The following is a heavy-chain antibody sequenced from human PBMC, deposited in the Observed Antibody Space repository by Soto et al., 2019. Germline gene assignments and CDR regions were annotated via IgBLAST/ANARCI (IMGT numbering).Heavy chain of an antibody. J-gene: IGHJ6*02. D-gene: IGHD1-7*01. V-gene: IGHV3-21*01. CDR3: ARSRELYYNGMDV. CDR1: GFTFSSYS. Sequence: WGSLRLSCAASGFTFSSYSINFFRHSPGKGLEWVSSIRSSSKYIYYADSVKGRFTISRDNAKNSLYLQMNSLRAEDTAVYYCARSRELYYNGMDVWGQGTTVTVSS. CDR2: IRSSSKYI.